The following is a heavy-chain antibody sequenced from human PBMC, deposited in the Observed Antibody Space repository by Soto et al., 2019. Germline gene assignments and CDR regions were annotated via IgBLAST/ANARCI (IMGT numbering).Heavy chain of an antibody. CDR2: IIPIFGTT. J-gene: IGHJ6*02. CDR1: GGTFSSYA. D-gene: IGHD3-10*01. V-gene: IGHV1-69*06. CDR3: ARTITMVRGVIIEPDYYYYYGMDV. Sequence: GASVKVFCKASGGTFSSYAISWVRQAPGQGLEWMGGIIPIFGTTNYAQKFQGRVTITADKSTSTAYMELSSLRSEDTAVYYCARTITMVRGVIIEPDYYYYYGMDVWGQGTTVTVSS.